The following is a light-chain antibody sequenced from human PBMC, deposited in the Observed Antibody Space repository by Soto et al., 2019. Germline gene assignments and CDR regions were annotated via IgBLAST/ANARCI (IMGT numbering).Light chain of an antibody. CDR2: DAS. V-gene: IGKV3-20*01. CDR1: QTVRNNY. CDR3: HKYGPSPLT. Sequence: EFVLTQSPGTLSLSPGERATLSCRASQTVRNNYLAWYQQKPGQAPRLLIYDASSRATGIPDRFSGGGSGTDFTLTISRLEPEDFAVYYCHKYGPSPLTFGGGTKVDIK. J-gene: IGKJ4*01.